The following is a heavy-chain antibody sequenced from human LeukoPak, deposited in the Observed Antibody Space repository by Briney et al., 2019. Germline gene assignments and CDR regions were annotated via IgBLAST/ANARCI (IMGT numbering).Heavy chain of an antibody. CDR3: ARDGSPGIAAAGPFDY. D-gene: IGHD6-13*01. V-gene: IGHV1-8*01. J-gene: IGHJ4*02. CDR1: GYTFTSYD. Sequence: GASVKVSCKASGYTFTSYDINWVRQATGQGLEWMGWMNPNSGNTGYAQKFQGRVTMTRDTSTSTVYMELSSLRSEDTAVYYCARDGSPGIAAAGPFDYWGQGTLVTVSS. CDR2: MNPNSGNT.